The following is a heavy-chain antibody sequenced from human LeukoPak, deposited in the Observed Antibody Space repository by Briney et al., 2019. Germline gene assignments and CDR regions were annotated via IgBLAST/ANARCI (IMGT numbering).Heavy chain of an antibody. J-gene: IGHJ3*02. CDR3: ARMGRGDGYNWYAFDI. CDR1: GFTFSSYT. V-gene: IGHV3-53*01. Sequence: HPGGSLRLSCAASGFTFSSYTVSWVRQAPGKGLEWVSVIYSGGSTYYADSVKGRFTISRDNSKNTLYLQMNSLRAEDTAVYYCARMGRGDGYNWYAFDIWGQGTMVTVSS. CDR2: IYSGGST. D-gene: IGHD5-24*01.